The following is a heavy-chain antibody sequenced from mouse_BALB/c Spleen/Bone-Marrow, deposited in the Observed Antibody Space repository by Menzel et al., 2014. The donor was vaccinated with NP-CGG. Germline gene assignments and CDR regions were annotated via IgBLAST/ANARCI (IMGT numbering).Heavy chain of an antibody. CDR2: IYPGNSDT. CDR3: TTLARSDFDY. J-gene: IGHJ2*01. D-gene: IGHD3-1*01. Sequence: VQLQQSGTVLARPGAAVKMSCKASGYTLSNYWMHWVKQRPGQGLEWIGTIYPGNSDTTYNQKFKGKAKLTAVTSTSTACMELSSLTNEDSAVYYCTTLARSDFDYWGQGTTLTVSS. V-gene: IGHV1-5*01. CDR1: GYTLSNYW.